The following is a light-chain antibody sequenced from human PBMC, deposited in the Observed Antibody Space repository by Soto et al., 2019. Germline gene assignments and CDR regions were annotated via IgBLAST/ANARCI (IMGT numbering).Light chain of an antibody. CDR1: QSISSS. J-gene: IGKJ1*01. CDR3: QQRSNWPRT. Sequence: EIVLTQSPVTLSLSPGERATLSCRASQSISSSLAWYQQKPGQAPRLLIYNAANRATGIPARFSGSGSGTDFTLTISSLEPEDFAVYYYQQRSNWPRTFGQGTKVEIK. V-gene: IGKV3-11*01. CDR2: NAA.